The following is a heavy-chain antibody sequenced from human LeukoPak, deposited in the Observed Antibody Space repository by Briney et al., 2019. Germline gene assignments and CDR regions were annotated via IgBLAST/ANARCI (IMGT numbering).Heavy chain of an antibody. CDR3: VRVGRSETLDY. CDR2: IKSKTDDGTT. CDR1: GFTFSNAW. V-gene: IGHV3-15*01. Sequence: GGSLRLSCAASGFTFSNAWMSWVRQAPGKGLEWVGRIKSKTDDGTTDYAAPVKGRFTISRDDSKNTLYLQMNSLKTEDTAVYHCVRVGRSETLDYWGQGTLVTVSS. J-gene: IGHJ4*02. D-gene: IGHD5-24*01.